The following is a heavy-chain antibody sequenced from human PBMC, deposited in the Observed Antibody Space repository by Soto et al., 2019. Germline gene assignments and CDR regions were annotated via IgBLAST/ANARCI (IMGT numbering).Heavy chain of an antibody. CDR1: GYTFTGYY. V-gene: IGHV1-2*02. J-gene: IGHJ5*02. CDR2: INPNSGGT. D-gene: IGHD1-7*01. Sequence: ASVKVSCRASGYTFTGYYMHWVRQAPGQGLEWMGWINPNSGGTNYAQKFQGRVTTTRDTSISTAYMELSRLRSDDTAVYYCARDSRNYRLSSRNWFDPWGQGTLVTVSS. CDR3: ARDSRNYRLSSRNWFDP.